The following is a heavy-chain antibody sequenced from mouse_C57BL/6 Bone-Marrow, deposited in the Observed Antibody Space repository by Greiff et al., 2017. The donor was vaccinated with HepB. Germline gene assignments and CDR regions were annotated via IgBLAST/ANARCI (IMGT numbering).Heavy chain of an antibody. J-gene: IGHJ4*01. D-gene: IGHD2-5*01. CDR1: GFTFSDYG. Sequence: EVKLVESGGGLVKPGGSLKLSCAASGFTFSDYGMHWVRQAPEKGLEWVAYISSGSSTIYYADTVKGRFTISRANAKNTLFLQMTSLRSEDTAMYYCARGAYYSNLYAMDYWGQGTSVTVSS. V-gene: IGHV5-17*01. CDR3: ARGAYYSNLYAMDY. CDR2: ISSGSSTI.